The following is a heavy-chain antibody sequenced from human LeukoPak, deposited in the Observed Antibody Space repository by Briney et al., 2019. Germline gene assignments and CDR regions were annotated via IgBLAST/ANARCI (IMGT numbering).Heavy chain of an antibody. D-gene: IGHD3-10*01. CDR3: AREVTRGVYDY. CDR2: MKPNSGNT. V-gene: IGHV1-8*01. Sequence: GASVKVSCKASGYTFTSNDINWVRHANGQGLEWMGWMKPNSGNTGYAQTFQGRGTMTRDTSMSTAYMDLSSLRSDDTAVYYCAREVTRGVYDYWGQGTLVTVSS. J-gene: IGHJ4*02. CDR1: GYTFTSND.